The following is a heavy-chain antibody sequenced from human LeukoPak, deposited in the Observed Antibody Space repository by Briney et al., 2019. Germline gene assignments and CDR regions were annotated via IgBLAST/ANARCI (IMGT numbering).Heavy chain of an antibody. CDR2: IYTSGST. D-gene: IGHD3-16*01. CDR1: GGSISSYY. Sequence: SETLSLTCTVSGGSISSYYWSWIRQPAGKGLEWIGRIYTSGSTNYNPSLKSRVTISGDTSKNQCFLNLSFVTAADTAVYYCARGGGYRPDYWGQGTLVTVSS. CDR3: ARGGGYRPDY. J-gene: IGHJ4*02. V-gene: IGHV4-4*07.